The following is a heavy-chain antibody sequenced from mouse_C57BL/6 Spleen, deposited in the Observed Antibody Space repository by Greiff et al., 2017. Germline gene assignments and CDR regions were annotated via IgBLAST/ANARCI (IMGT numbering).Heavy chain of an antibody. CDR2: INYDGSST. Sequence: EVKLMESEGGLVQPGSSMKLSCTASGFTFSDYYMAWVRQVPEKGLEWVANINYDGSSTYYLDSLKSRFIISRDNAKNILYLQMSSLKSEDTATYYCARAYLFAMDYWGQGTSVTVSS. CDR3: ARAYLFAMDY. V-gene: IGHV5-16*01. D-gene: IGHD5-5*01. J-gene: IGHJ4*01. CDR1: GFTFSDYY.